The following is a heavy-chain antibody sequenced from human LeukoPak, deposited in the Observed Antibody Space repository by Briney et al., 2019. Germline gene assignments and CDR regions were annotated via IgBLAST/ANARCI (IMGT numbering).Heavy chain of an antibody. V-gene: IGHV4-34*01. J-gene: IGHJ4*02. CDR3: ARDSSGFYYARMLNY. CDR1: GGAFSGYY. Sequence: SETLSLTCAVHGGAFSGYYWTWIRQSPGKGLEWIGEINHSGSTNYNPSLKSRVTISVDTSKKQFSLKLTSVTAADTAFYYCARDSSGFYYARMLNYWGQGTLVTVSS. D-gene: IGHD3-22*01. CDR2: INHSGST.